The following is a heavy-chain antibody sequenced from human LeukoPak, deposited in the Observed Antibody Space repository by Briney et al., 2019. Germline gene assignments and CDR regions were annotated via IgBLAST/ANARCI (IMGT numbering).Heavy chain of an antibody. J-gene: IGHJ4*02. CDR3: AIETYSTTLDH. V-gene: IGHV1-24*01. CDR2: FDPEDGKT. Sequence: GASVKVSCKVSGHSPRELFLFWVRETPGKGREWGGGFDPEDGKTIYAQKLQGRITMTEDTSTDTAYMELSSLRNEDTAVYYCAIETYSTTLDHWGQGTLVTVSS. CDR1: GHSPRELF. D-gene: IGHD2/OR15-2a*01.